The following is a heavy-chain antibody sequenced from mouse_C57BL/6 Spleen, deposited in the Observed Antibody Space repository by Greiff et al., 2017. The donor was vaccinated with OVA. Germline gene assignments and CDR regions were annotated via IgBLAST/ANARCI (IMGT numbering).Heavy chain of an antibody. CDR2: IDPSDSYT. D-gene: IGHD2-12*01. CDR3: ARVLRLYYFDY. V-gene: IGHV1-50*01. CDR1: GYTFTSYW. J-gene: IGHJ2*01. Sequence: QVQLQQPGAELVKPGASVKLSCKASGYTFTSYWMQWVNQRPGQGLEWLGEIDPSDSYTNYNQKFKGKATLTVDTSSSTAYMQLISLTSEDSAVYYCARVLRLYYFDYWGQGTTLTVSS.